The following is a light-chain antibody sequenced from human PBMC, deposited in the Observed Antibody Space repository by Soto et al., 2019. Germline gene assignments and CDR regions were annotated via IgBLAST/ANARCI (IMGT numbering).Light chain of an antibody. CDR3: SSYTSSASVI. CDR2: DVN. Sequence: QSALTQPASVSGSPGQSIAISCTGTSSDVGAYDYVSWYQQHPGKAPKLMINDVNHRPSGVSNRFSGSKSGNTASLTISGLQAEDEADYYCSSYTSSASVIFGGGTKVTVL. CDR1: SSDVGAYDY. J-gene: IGLJ2*01. V-gene: IGLV2-14*03.